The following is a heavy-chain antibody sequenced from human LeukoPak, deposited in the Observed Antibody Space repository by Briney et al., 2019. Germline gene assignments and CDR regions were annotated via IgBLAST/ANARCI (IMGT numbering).Heavy chain of an antibody. D-gene: IGHD6-6*01. V-gene: IGHV3-48*01. CDR1: GFSLSAYN. J-gene: IGHJ6*03. CDR2: ISSSSATI. Sequence: QSGGSLRLSCEGSGFSLSAYNMNWVRQAPGKGLESVSYISSSSATIFYADSVKGRSTISRDNAKNSLYQQMNSLRPEDTAVYFCARDRHVPGLYYYYMDVWGKGTTVTVSS. CDR3: ARDRHVPGLYYYYMDV.